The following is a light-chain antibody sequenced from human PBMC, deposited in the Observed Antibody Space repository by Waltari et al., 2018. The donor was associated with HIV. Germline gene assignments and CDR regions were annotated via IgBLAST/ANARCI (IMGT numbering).Light chain of an antibody. CDR2: AAS. Sequence: DIQMTQSTSSLSASVGDRVIITCRASQSISSSLNWYQQKPGKAPKLLIYAASSLQSGVPSRFSGSGSGTDFTLTISSLQPEDFAIYYCQQTYSTPWTFGQGTKVEFK. J-gene: IGKJ1*01. CDR3: QQTYSTPWT. CDR1: QSISSS. V-gene: IGKV1-39*01.